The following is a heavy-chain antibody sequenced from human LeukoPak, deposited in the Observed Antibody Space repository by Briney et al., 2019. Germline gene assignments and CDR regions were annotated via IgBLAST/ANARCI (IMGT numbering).Heavy chain of an antibody. Sequence: GESLKISCKGSGYSFTSYWIGWVRQMPGKGLEWMGIIYPDDSDTTYSPSFQGQVTISADKSISTAYLRWSSLKASDTAMYYCARAPLLEWPPGCFDYWGQGTLVTVSS. D-gene: IGHD3-3*01. CDR2: IYPDDSDT. J-gene: IGHJ4*02. CDR3: ARAPLLEWPPGCFDY. V-gene: IGHV5-51*01. CDR1: GYSFTSYW.